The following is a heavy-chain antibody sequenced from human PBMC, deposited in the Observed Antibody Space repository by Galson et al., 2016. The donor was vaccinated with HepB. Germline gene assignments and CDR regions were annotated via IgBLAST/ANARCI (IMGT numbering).Heavy chain of an antibody. CDR1: GGFISGGKNC. Sequence: SETLSLTCSVSGGFISGGKNCWGWIRQPPGKGPEWIGSVCFGTSLYYNPSLNSRATVFVDTSKSQFSLEVVSVTAADTAVYFCTRRIGGYDHIEDWGQGTLVTVSS. V-gene: IGHV4-39*01. CDR2: VCFGTSL. J-gene: IGHJ4*02. D-gene: IGHD5-12*01. CDR3: TRRIGGYDHIED.